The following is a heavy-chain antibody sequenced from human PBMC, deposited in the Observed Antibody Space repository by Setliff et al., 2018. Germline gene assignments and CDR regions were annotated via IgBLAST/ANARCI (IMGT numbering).Heavy chain of an antibody. V-gene: IGHV1-46*01. J-gene: IGHJ4*02. CDR3: ARDPLGLEDITLFDY. D-gene: IGHD3-16*01. CDR1: GYTLTNYY. Sequence: ASVKVSCKASGYTLTNYYMHWVRQAPGQGLEWMGIINPSGGLTRYAQKFQGRVTITTDESRSTAYMELTGLRYDDTAIYYCARDPLGLEDITLFDYWGQGTLVTVSS. CDR2: INPSGGLT.